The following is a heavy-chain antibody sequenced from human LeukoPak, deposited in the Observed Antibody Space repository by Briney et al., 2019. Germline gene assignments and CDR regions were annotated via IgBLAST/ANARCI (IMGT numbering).Heavy chain of an antibody. V-gene: IGHV3-30*18. CDR2: ISYDGSNK. Sequence: GGSLRLSCAASGFTFSSYGMHWVRQAPGKGLEWVAVISYDGSNKYYADSVKGRFTISRDNSKNTLYLQMNSLRAEDTAVYYCAKERIAAAGTWDYYYYGMDVWGQGTTVTVSS. D-gene: IGHD6-13*01. CDR1: GFTFSSYG. CDR3: AKERIAAAGTWDYYYYGMDV. J-gene: IGHJ6*02.